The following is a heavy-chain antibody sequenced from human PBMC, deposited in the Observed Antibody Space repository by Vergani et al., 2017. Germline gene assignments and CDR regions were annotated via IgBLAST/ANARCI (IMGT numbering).Heavy chain of an antibody. Sequence: QVQLVQSGAEVKKPGASVKVSCKASGYTFTGYYMHWVRQAPGQGLEWMGWINPNSGGTNYAQKFQGRVTMTRDTAISTAYMGLSRLRSDDTAVDYCARLATVTTGYYYYYYMDVWGKGTTVTVSS. V-gene: IGHV1-2*02. CDR3: ARLATVTTGYYYYYYMDV. J-gene: IGHJ6*03. CDR2: INPNSGGT. CDR1: GYTFTGYY. D-gene: IGHD4-17*01.